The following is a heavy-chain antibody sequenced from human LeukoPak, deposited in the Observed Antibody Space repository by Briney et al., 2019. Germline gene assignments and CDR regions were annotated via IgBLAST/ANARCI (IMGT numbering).Heavy chain of an antibody. CDR2: ISWNSGSI. CDR3: AKGVHTVTTLASWYFDL. J-gene: IGHJ2*01. D-gene: IGHD4-17*01. Sequence: QSGRSLRLSCVASGFDFDDYAMHWVRQAPGKGLEWVSGISWNSGSIGYADSVKGRFTISRDNAKNSLYLQMNSLRAEDTALYYCAKGVHTVTTLASWYFDLWGRGTLVTVSS. V-gene: IGHV3-9*01. CDR1: GFDFDDYA.